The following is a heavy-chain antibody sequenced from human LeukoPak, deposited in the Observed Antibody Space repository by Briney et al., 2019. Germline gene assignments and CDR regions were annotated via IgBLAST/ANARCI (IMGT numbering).Heavy chain of an antibody. CDR1: GGSISSGDYY. D-gene: IGHD3-9*01. J-gene: IGHJ5*02. CDR3: ARALAYDILTGNWFDP. CDR2: IYYSGST. V-gene: IGHV4-30-4*01. Sequence: SETLSLTCTVSGGSISSGDYYWSWIRQPPGKGLEWIGYIYYSGSTYYNPSLKSRVTISVDTPKNQFSLKLSSVTAADTAVYYCARALAYDILTGNWFDPWGQGTLVTVSS.